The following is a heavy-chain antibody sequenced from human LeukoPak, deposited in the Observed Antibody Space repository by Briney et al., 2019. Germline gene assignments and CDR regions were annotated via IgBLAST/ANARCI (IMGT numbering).Heavy chain of an antibody. CDR1: GGSISSSSYY. D-gene: IGHD5-18*01. Sequence: TSETLSLTCTVSGGSISSSSYYWGWIRQPPGKGLEWIGSIYYSGSTYYNPSLKSRVTISVDTSKNQFSLKLSSVTAADTAVYYCAREAVQYSYGPADDYWGQGTLVTVSS. J-gene: IGHJ4*02. CDR3: AREAVQYSYGPADDY. V-gene: IGHV4-39*07. CDR2: IYYSGST.